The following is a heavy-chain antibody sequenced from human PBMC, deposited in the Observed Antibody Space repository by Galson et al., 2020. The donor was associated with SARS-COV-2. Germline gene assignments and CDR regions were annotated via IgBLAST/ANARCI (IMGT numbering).Heavy chain of an antibody. V-gene: IGHV1-46*01. CDR2: INPRDDIT. CDR1: GYTFTSYH. Sequence: ASVTVSCKTSGYTFTSYHLHWVRQAPGQGLEWVGIINPRDDITTYAQKFQGRVTVTRDTSTSTVYMELSGLRREDTAVYFCASEWGDISSSVFDYWVRGALVPVSS. J-gene: IGHJ4*02. CDR3: ASEWGDISSSVFDY. D-gene: IGHD2-21*02.